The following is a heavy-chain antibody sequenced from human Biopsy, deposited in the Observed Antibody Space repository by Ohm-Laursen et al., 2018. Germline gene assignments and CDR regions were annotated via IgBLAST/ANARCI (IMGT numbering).Heavy chain of an antibody. CDR3: VGGQRGPPIGVTVPGDAFDL. Sequence: SVKVSCKASGVTFDTYAFGWVRQAPGQGLEWIRGRIPYFNTIYYARNFQDRAVITADRSARTTDMQLSGLRPDDTAVYYCVGGQRGPPIGVTVPGDAFDLWGPGTMVTVSP. CDR2: RIPYFNTI. J-gene: IGHJ3*01. D-gene: IGHD2/OR15-2a*01. V-gene: IGHV1-69*13. CDR1: GVTFDTYA.